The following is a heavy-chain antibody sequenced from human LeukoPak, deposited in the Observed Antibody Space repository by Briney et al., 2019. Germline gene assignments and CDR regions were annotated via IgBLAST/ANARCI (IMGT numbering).Heavy chain of an antibody. CDR2: ISDSGGRT. D-gene: IGHD1-26*01. Sequence: GGSLRLSCAASGFTFTSYAMSWVRQAPGKGLEWVSTISDSGGRTYYEDSVKGRFTISRDNAKNTLYLQMNSLRAEDTAVYYCARRSSGSPPYYFGYWGQGTLVTVSS. CDR3: ARRSSGSPPYYFGY. V-gene: IGHV3-23*01. CDR1: GFTFTSYA. J-gene: IGHJ4*02.